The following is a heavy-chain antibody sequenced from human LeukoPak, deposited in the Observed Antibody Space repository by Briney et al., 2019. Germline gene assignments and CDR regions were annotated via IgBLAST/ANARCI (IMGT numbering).Heavy chain of an antibody. V-gene: IGHV4-4*07. CDR3: ARDSGTTGEVKFDP. J-gene: IGHJ5*02. D-gene: IGHD3-10*01. Sequence: SETLSLTCTVSGGSIHSYWSWIRQPAGKGLEWIGRISGSGTITYNPALQSRLTISIDTSKNQFSLKLMSVTAADTAVYYCARDSGTTGEVKFDPWGQGALVTVSS. CDR2: ISGSGTI. CDR1: GGSIHSY.